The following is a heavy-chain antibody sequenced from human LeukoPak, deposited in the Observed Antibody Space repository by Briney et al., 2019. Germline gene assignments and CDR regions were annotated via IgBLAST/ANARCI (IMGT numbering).Heavy chain of an antibody. D-gene: IGHD3-3*01. J-gene: IGHJ3*02. V-gene: IGHV4-34*01. CDR2: INHSGST. CDR1: GGSFSGYY. CDR3: ARRRELRFLEWLKDAFDI. Sequence: SETLSLAXAVYGGSFSGYYWSWIRQPPGKGLEWIGEINHSGSTNYNPSLKSRVTISVDTSKNQFSLKLSSVTAADTAVYYCARRRELRFLEWLKDAFDIWGQGTMVTVSS.